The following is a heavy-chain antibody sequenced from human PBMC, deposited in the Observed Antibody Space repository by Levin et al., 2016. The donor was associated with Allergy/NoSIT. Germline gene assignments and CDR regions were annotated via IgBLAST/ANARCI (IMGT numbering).Heavy chain of an antibody. D-gene: IGHD6-13*01. CDR2: IYSGGST. V-gene: IGHV3-66*02. CDR3: AKGYRAAGTSKYYFDY. CDR1: GFTVSSNY. J-gene: IGHJ4*02. Sequence: GGSLRLSCAASGFTVSSNYMSWVRQAPGKGLEWVSVIYSGGSTYYADSVKGRFTISRDNSKNTLYLQMNSLRAEDTAVYYCAKGYRAAGTSKYYFDYWGQGTLVTVSS.